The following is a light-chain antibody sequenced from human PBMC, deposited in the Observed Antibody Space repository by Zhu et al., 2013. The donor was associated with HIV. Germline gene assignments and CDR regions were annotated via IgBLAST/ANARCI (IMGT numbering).Light chain of an antibody. CDR3: QQSGSSPHA. Sequence: EIVLTQSPGTLSLSPGERATLSCRASQSVSSSFLAWYQHKLGQAPRLLMYGASSRATGIPDRFSGSGSGTDFSLTISRVEPEDFAVYYCQQSGSSPHAFGQGTKLEIK. CDR1: QSVSSSF. V-gene: IGKV3-20*01. J-gene: IGKJ2*01. CDR2: GAS.